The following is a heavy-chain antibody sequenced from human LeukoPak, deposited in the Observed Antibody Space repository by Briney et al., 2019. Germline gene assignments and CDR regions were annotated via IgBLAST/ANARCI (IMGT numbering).Heavy chain of an antibody. Sequence: PGGSLRLSCAASGFTFTSFDMNWVRQAPGKGLEWVSFISGRDTSIYYADSVRGRFIISRDNAKNSVYLQMNSLRAEDTAVYYCARTFDFWGQGVLVTVSS. J-gene: IGHJ4*02. CDR2: ISGRDTSI. CDR3: ARTFDF. V-gene: IGHV3-48*03. CDR1: GFTFTSFD.